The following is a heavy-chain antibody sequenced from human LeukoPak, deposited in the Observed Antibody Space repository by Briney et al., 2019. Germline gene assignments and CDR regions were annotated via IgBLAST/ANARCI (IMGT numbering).Heavy chain of an antibody. CDR1: GFTFSTYN. CDR3: ARSEDDGAYFGH. Sequence: SGGSLRLSCAASGFTFSTYNMNWVRQAPGKGLEWVSSISSSSSYIYYADSVKGRFTISRDNAKNSLYLQMNSLRAEDTAVYYCARSEDDGAYFGHWGRGTLVTVSS. CDR2: ISSSSSYI. D-gene: IGHD4-17*01. V-gene: IGHV3-21*01. J-gene: IGHJ4*02.